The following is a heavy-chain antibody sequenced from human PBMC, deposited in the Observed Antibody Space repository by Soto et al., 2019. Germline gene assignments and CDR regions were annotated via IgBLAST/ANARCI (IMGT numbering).Heavy chain of an antibody. J-gene: IGHJ4*02. Sequence: GGSLRLSCTASGFTFGDYAMSWFRQAPGKGLEWVGFIRSKAYGGTTEYAASVKGRFTISRDDSKSIAHLQMNSRKTEDTAVYYCTRDLGYSYGYYFDYWGQGTLVTFSS. D-gene: IGHD5-18*01. V-gene: IGHV3-49*03. CDR1: GFTFGDYA. CDR2: IRSKAYGGTT. CDR3: TRDLGYSYGYYFDY.